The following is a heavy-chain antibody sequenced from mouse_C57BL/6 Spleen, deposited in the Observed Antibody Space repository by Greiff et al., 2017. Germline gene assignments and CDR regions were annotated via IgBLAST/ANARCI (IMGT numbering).Heavy chain of an antibody. V-gene: IGHV8-8*01. Sequence: QVTLKESGPGILQPSQTLSLTCSFSGFSLSTFGMGVGWIRQPSGMGLEWLAHIWWDDDKYYNPALKSRLTISTDTSKNQVFLKIANVDTADTATYYCARIATMVTPGYFDYWGQGTTLTVSS. D-gene: IGHD2-2*01. J-gene: IGHJ2*01. CDR1: GFSLSTFGMG. CDR3: ARIATMVTPGYFDY. CDR2: IWWDDDK.